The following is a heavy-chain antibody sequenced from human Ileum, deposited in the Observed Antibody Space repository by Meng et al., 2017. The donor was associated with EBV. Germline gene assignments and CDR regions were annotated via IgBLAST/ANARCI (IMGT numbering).Heavy chain of an antibody. V-gene: IGHV2-5*01. Sequence: PVKASGAPVLKPTQTPAPLCSFSAFPLTCSGVGVGWIRQPPGKALEWLALIFWNDDKRYSPSLKSRLTVTRDTSTNQVVLTLTNVDPVDTATYYCARRPGSPSSRFDYWGQGTLVTVSS. CDR2: IFWNDDK. D-gene: IGHD6-6*01. CDR1: AFPLTCSGVG. CDR3: ARRPGSPSSRFDY. J-gene: IGHJ4*02.